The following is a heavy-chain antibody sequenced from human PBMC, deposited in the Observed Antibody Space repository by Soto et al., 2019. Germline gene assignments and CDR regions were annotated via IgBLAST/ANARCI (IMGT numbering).Heavy chain of an antibody. CDR1: GFTFSSYA. D-gene: IGHD4-17*01. V-gene: IGHV3-23*01. J-gene: IGHJ2*01. Sequence: EVQLLESGGGLVQPGGSLRLSCAASGFTFSSYAMNWVRQAPGKGLEWVSVISGSGGSTYYADAVKGRFTISRDNSKNTLYLQMNSLRAEDTAVYYCAKRTVGWYFDLWGRGTLVTVSX. CDR2: ISGSGGST. CDR3: AKRTVGWYFDL.